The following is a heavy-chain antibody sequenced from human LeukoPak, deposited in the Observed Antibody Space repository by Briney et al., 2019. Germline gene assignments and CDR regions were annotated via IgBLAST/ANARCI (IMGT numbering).Heavy chain of an antibody. V-gene: IGHV1-2*02. CDR3: ARDKGTLGGDS. CDR2: INPNSGGT. J-gene: IGHJ4*02. CDR1: GYTFTAYY. D-gene: IGHD3-16*01. Sequence: ASVKVSCKASGYTFTAYYLHWVRQAPGQGLEWMGLINPNSGGTNYAQKFQGRVTMTRDTSISTAYMELSKLTFDDTAVYYCARDKGTLGGDSWGPGTLVTVSS.